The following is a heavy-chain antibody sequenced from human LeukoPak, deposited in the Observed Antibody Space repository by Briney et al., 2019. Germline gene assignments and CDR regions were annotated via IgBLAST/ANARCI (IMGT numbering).Heavy chain of an antibody. CDR3: ARDLDAIPYNWFDP. CDR1: GFTFSSYS. Sequence: GGSLRLSCAASGFTFSSYSMNWVRQAPGKGLEWVSSISSSSSYIYYADSVKGRFTISRDNAKNSLYLQMNSLRAEDTAVYYCARDLDAIPYNWFDPWGQGTLVTVSS. CDR2: ISSSSSYI. J-gene: IGHJ5*02. V-gene: IGHV3-21*01.